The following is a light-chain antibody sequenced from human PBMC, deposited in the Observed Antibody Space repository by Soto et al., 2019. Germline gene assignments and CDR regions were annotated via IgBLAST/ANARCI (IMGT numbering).Light chain of an antibody. CDR1: QSASSSY. V-gene: IGKV3-20*01. Sequence: EIVLTQSPGTLSLSPGEGATLSCRASQSASSSYLAWYQQKPGQAPRLLIYGASSRATGIPDRFSGSGSATDFTLTTSRLEPEDFAVYYCQQYGSSPRTFGQGTKVDI. CDR2: GAS. CDR3: QQYGSSPRT. J-gene: IGKJ1*01.